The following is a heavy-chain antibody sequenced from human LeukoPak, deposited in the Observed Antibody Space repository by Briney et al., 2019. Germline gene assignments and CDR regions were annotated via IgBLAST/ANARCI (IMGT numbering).Heavy chain of an antibody. CDR2: IITIFGTG. CDR3: AREGLYYYMDV. J-gene: IGHJ6*03. CDR1: GGTFSNYA. V-gene: IGHV1-69*05. Sequence: ASVKVSCKASGGTFSNYAITWVRQAPGQGLEWMGRIITIFGTGNYAQKFQGRVTITTDESTSTVYMELSSLRSEDTAVYYCAREGLYYYMDVWGKGTTVTVS.